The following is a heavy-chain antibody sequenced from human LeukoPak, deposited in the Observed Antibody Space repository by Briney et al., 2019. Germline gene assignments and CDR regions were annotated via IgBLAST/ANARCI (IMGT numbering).Heavy chain of an antibody. D-gene: IGHD3-3*01. CDR1: GGSFSCYY. V-gene: IGHV4-34*01. CDR3: ARRRGITIFGVATTYYFDY. J-gene: IGHJ4*02. CDR2: INHSGST. Sequence: SETLSLTCAVYGGSFSCYYWSWIRQPPGKGLEWIGEINHSGSTNYNPSLKSRVTISVHTSKNQFSLKLSSVTAADTAVYYCARRRGITIFGVATTYYFDYWGQGTLVTVSS.